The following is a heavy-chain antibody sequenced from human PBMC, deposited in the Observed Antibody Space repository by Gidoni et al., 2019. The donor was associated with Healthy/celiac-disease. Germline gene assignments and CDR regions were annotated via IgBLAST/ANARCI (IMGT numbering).Heavy chain of an antibody. J-gene: IGHJ4*02. Sequence: QVQLVESGGGVVQPGRSLRLSCAASGFPVSSYGMHWVRQAPGKGLEWVAVIWYDGSNKYYADSVKGRFTISRDNSKNTLYLQMNSLRAEDTAVYYCARSVVVPAAILLDYWGQGTLVTVSS. CDR3: ARSVVVPAAILLDY. CDR2: IWYDGSNK. V-gene: IGHV3-33*01. D-gene: IGHD2-2*01. CDR1: GFPVSSYG.